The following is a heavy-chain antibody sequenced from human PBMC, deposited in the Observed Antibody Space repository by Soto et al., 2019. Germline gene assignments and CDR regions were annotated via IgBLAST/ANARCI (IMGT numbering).Heavy chain of an antibody. CDR1: GYTFTSYY. CDR2: INPSAGST. CDR3: ARGAGQTWGVGYFDY. V-gene: IGHV1-46*03. D-gene: IGHD3-16*01. J-gene: IGHJ4*02. Sequence: QVQLVQSGAEVKKPGASVKVSCKASGYTFTSYYMHWVRQAPGQGLEWMGIINPSAGSTSYAQKLQGTATTTRDTSTSPVDKELSSGGSDEKSVYYCARGAGQTWGVGYFDYWRQGTLDTVSS.